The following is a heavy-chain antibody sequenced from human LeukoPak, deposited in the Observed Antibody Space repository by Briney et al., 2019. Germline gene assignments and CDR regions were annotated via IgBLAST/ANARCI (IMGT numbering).Heavy chain of an antibody. V-gene: IGHV4-30-2*01. J-gene: IGHJ4*02. CDR3: ARVIRSGYHIDY. Sequence: SETLSLTCAVSGGSISRGGYSWSWIRQPPGKGLEWIGYIYHSGSTYYNPSLKSRVTISVDTSKNQFSLKLSSVTAADTAVYYCARVIRSGYHIDYWGQGTLVTVSS. D-gene: IGHD3-22*01. CDR2: IYHSGST. CDR1: GGSISRGGYS.